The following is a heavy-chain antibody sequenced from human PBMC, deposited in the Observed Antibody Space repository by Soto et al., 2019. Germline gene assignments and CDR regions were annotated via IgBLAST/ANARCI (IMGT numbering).Heavy chain of an antibody. CDR3: AKFENRGYGSGSPPPDAFDI. CDR2: IYSDDIT. J-gene: IGHJ3*02. D-gene: IGHD3-10*01. V-gene: IGHV3-53*01. CDR1: GFTVSSNH. Sequence: GGSLRLSCAASGFTVSSNHMSWVRQAPGKGLEWVSVIYSDDITYYADSVKGRFTISRDNSKNTLYLQMNSLRAEDTAVYYCAKFENRGYGSGSPPPDAFDIWGQGTMVTVSS.